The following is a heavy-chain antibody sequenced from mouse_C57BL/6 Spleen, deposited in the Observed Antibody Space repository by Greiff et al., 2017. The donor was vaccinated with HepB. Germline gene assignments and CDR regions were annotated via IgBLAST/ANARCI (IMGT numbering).Heavy chain of an antibody. D-gene: IGHD1-1*01. CDR3: TRRDYGSTYWYFDV. CDR1: GSTIKDYS. Sequence: VQLQQSGAELVRPGASVKLSCTASGSTIKDYSMHWVKQRHEQGLEWIGRIDPEDGDTEYAPKFQGKATMTADTSSSTAYLQLSSLTSEDTAVYYCTRRDYGSTYWYFDVWGTGTTVTVSS. V-gene: IGHV14-1*01. J-gene: IGHJ1*03. CDR2: IDPEDGDT.